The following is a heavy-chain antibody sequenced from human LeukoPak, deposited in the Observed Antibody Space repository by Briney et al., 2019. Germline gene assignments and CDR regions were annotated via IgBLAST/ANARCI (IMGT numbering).Heavy chain of an antibody. CDR1: GFAFSTYA. V-gene: IGHV3-23*01. CDR2: ISGSGDKT. J-gene: IGHJ4*02. D-gene: IGHD3-22*01. Sequence: GGSLRLSCAASGFAFSTYALTWVRQTPGKGPEWVSGISGSGDKTYYADSVKGRFTISRDNSKNTMFLQMNNLRVEDTATYYCAKPSGDYGYFDYWGQGALVTVSS. CDR3: AKPSGDYGYFDY.